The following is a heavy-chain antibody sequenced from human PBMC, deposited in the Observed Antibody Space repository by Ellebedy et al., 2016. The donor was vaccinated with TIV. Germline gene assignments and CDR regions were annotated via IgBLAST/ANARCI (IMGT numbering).Heavy chain of an antibody. J-gene: IGHJ4*02. CDR3: ARSSLGRLRFDY. D-gene: IGHD5-12*01. V-gene: IGHV4-61*01. Sequence: SETLSLTCTVSGGSVSSGSYYWSWIRQPPGKGLEYIGYIYYSGSTNYNPSLKSRVTISVDTSKNPFSLKLSSLTAADTAVYYCARSSLGRLRFDYWGQGTLVTVSS. CDR2: IYYSGST. CDR1: GGSVSSGSYY.